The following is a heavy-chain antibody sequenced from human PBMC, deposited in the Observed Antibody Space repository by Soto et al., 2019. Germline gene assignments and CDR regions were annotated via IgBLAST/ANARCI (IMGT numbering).Heavy chain of an antibody. CDR2: IYYSGST. CDR1: GGSISSSSYY. J-gene: IGHJ5*02. V-gene: IGHV4-39*01. D-gene: IGHD3-10*01. Sequence: SETLSLTCTVSGGSISSSSYYWGWIRQPPGKGLEWIGSIYYSGSTYYNPSLKSRVTISVDTSKNQISLKLSSVTAADTAVYYCARSITMVRGVIGHNWFDPWGQGTLVTVS. CDR3: ARSITMVRGVIGHNWFDP.